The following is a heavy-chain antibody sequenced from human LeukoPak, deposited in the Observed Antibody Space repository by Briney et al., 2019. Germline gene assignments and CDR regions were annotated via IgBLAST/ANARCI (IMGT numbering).Heavy chain of an antibody. CDR2: IYHSGST. Sequence: SETLSLTCTVSGGSISSGGYSWSWIRQPPGKGLEWTGYIYHSGSTYYNPSLKSRVTISVDRSKNQFSLKLSSVTAADTAVYYCARAPYYYDSSGLDDAFDIWGQGTMVTVSS. V-gene: IGHV4-30-2*01. CDR1: GGSISSGGYS. J-gene: IGHJ3*02. D-gene: IGHD3-22*01. CDR3: ARAPYYYDSSGLDDAFDI.